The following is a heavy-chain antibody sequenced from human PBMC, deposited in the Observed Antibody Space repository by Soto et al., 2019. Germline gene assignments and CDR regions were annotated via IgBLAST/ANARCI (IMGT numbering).Heavy chain of an antibody. J-gene: IGHJ5*02. V-gene: IGHV4-31*03. CDR3: ARDVRVAVAGRNWFDP. CDR2: IYYSGST. D-gene: IGHD6-19*01. CDR1: GGSISSGGYY. Sequence: PSETLSLTCTVSGGSISSGGYYWSWIRQHPGKGLEWIGYIYYSGSTYYNPSLKSRVTISVDTSKNQFSLKLSSVTAADTAVYYCARDVRVAVAGRNWFDPWGQGTLVTVSS.